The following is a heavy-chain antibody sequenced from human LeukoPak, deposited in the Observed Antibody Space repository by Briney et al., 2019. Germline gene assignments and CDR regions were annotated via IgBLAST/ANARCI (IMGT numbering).Heavy chain of an antibody. CDR1: GNTFTSYD. CDR3: ARVSHSCSTSCYGQNWFDP. Sequence: ASVKVSCKASGNTFTSYDINWVRQATGQGLEWMGWMNPNSGNTGYAQKFQGRVTMTRNTSISTAYMELSSLRSEDTAVYYCARVSHSCSTSCYGQNWFDPWGQGTLVTVSS. J-gene: IGHJ5*02. V-gene: IGHV1-8*01. CDR2: MNPNSGNT. D-gene: IGHD2-2*01.